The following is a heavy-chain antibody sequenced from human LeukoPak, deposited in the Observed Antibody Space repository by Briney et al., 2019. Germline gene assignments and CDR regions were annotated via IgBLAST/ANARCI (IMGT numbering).Heavy chain of an antibody. CDR3: TKAMRRYQLLTTYLDY. J-gene: IGHJ4*02. D-gene: IGHD2-2*01. Sequence: GGSLRLSCAASGFTFSSYAMSWVRQAPGKGLEWVSAISGSGGSTYYADSVKVRFTISRDNSKNTLYLQMNSLRAEDTAVYYCTKAMRRYQLLTTYLDYWGQGTLVTVSS. CDR2: ISGSGGST. CDR1: GFTFSSYA. V-gene: IGHV3-23*01.